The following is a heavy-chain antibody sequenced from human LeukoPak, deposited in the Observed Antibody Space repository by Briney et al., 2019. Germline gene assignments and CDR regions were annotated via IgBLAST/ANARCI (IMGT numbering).Heavy chain of an antibody. V-gene: IGHV3-21*01. CDR2: ISSSSSYI. Sequence: GGSLRLSCAASGFSFSSYAMNWVRQAPGKGLEWVSSISSSSSYIYYADSVKGRFTISRDNAKNSLYLQMNSLRAEDTAVYHCARGLADFWSGYDYWGQGTLVTVSS. D-gene: IGHD3-3*01. CDR1: GFSFSSYA. J-gene: IGHJ4*02. CDR3: ARGLADFWSGYDY.